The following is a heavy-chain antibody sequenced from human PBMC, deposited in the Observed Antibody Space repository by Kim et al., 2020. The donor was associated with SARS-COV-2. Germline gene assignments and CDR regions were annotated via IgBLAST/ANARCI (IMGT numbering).Heavy chain of an antibody. CDR3: ARLDIVATHEDYYYYYGMAV. D-gene: IGHD5-12*01. CDR1: GFTFSSYS. V-gene: IGHV3-48*04. J-gene: IGHJ6*02. Sequence: GGSLRLSCAASGFTFSSYSMNWVRQAPGKGLEWVSYISSSGSTKYYADSVKGRFTISRDNAKNSLYLQMNSLRAEDTAVYYCARLDIVATHEDYYYYYGMAVWGPGTTVTVSS. CDR2: ISSSGSTK.